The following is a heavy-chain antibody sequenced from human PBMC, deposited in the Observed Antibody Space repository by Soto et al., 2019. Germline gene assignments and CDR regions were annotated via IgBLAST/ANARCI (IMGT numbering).Heavy chain of an antibody. V-gene: IGHV1-69*01. J-gene: IGHJ6*02. CDR2: IIPIFGTA. CDR3: ALPVAGIQDHYYYYGMDV. D-gene: IGHD6-19*01. Sequence: QVQLVQSGAEVKKPGSSVKVSCKASGGTFSSYAISWVRQAPGQGLEWMGGIIPIFGTANYAQKFQGRGTSTADESTSTAYMELSSLRSEDTAVYYCALPVAGIQDHYYYYGMDVWGQGTTVTVSS. CDR1: GGTFSSYA.